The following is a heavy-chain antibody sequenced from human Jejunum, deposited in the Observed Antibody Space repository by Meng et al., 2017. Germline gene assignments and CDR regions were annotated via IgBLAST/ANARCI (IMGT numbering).Heavy chain of an antibody. CDR3: ARSPASTGIFQYYGMDV. CDR2: INWNSGTI. Sequence: SLKISCAASGFTFDDYGMHWVRQAPGKGLEWVSGINWNSGTIDYADSVKGRFTISRDNAKNSLYLQMNSLRGEDTALYYCARSPASTGIFQYYGMDVWGQGTTVTVCS. CDR1: GFTFDDYG. J-gene: IGHJ6*02. V-gene: IGHV3-9*01. D-gene: IGHD1-1*01.